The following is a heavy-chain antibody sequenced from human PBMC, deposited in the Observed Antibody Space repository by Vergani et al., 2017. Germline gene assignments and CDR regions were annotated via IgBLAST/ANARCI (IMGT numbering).Heavy chain of an antibody. CDR3: ARTGYYDSSGYAFGAFDI. D-gene: IGHD3-22*01. CDR2: INPSGGST. CDR1: GYTFTSYY. V-gene: IGHV1-46*01. J-gene: IGHJ3*02. Sequence: QVQLVQSGAEVKKPGASVKVSCKASGYTFTSYYMHWVRQAPGQGLEWMGIINPSGGSTSYAQKFQGRVTMTRDTSTSTVYMELSSLRSEDTAVYYCARTGYYDSSGYAFGAFDIWGQGTMVTVSS.